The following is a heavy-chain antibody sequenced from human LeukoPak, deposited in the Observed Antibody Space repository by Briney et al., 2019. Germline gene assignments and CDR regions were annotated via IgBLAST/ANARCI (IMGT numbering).Heavy chain of an antibody. D-gene: IGHD3-22*01. V-gene: IGHV3-23*01. Sequence: EGSLRLSCAASGFTFSNYAMTWVRQAPGRGLEWVSAISGSGGSTYYAASVKGRFTISRDNSKNTLDLQMNSLRAEDTALYYCAKAQRPYDSTGYLDYWGQGTLVTVSS. J-gene: IGHJ4*02. CDR1: GFTFSNYA. CDR3: AKAQRPYDSTGYLDY. CDR2: ISGSGGST.